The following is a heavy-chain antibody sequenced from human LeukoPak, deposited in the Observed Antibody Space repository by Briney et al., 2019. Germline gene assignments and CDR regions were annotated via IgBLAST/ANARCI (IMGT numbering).Heavy chain of an antibody. D-gene: IGHD6-19*01. Sequence: PSETLSLTCTVSGGSIGSYYWSWIRQPPGKGLEWIGYIYYSGSTNYNPSLKSRVTISVDTSKNQFSLKLSSVTAADTAVYYCARNAAVAGMIFDYWGQGTLVTVSS. V-gene: IGHV4-59*01. CDR3: ARNAAVAGMIFDY. CDR1: GGSIGSYY. CDR2: IYYSGST. J-gene: IGHJ4*02.